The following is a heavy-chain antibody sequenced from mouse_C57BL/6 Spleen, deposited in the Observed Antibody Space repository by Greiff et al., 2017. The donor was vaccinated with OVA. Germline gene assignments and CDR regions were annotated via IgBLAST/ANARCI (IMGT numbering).Heavy chain of an antibody. Sequence: VQLQQSGPELVKPGASVKISCKASGYSFTGYYLNWVKQSPEKSLEWIGEINPSTGCTTSNQKFKAKATLTVDKSSSTAYMQLKSLTSEDSAVYYWASSSSLITTVVPYYAMDDWGQGTSVTVAS. CDR3: ASSSSLITTVVPYYAMDD. V-gene: IGHV1-42*01. CDR1: GYSFTGYY. CDR2: INPSTGCT. D-gene: IGHD1-1*01. J-gene: IGHJ4*01.